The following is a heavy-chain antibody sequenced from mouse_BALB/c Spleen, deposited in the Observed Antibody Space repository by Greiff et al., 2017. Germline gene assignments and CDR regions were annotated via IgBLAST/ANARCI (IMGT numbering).Heavy chain of an antibody. CDR1: GYAFTNYL. J-gene: IGHJ4*01. CDR3: ARSGTGYAMDY. V-gene: IGHV1-54*01. CDR2: INPGSGGT. Sequence: QVHVKQSGAELVRPGTSVKVSCKASGYAFTNYLIEWVKQRPGQGLEWIGVINPGSGGTNYNEKFKGKATLTADKSSSTAYMQLSSLTSDDSAVYFCARSGTGYAMDYWGQGTSVTVSS. D-gene: IGHD2-14*01.